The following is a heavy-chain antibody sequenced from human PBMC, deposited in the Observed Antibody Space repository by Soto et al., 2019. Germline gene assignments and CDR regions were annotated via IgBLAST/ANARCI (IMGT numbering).Heavy chain of an antibody. Sequence: SPALSLTCAISGDSVSSNSAAWNWIRQSPSRGLEWLGRTYYRSKWYNDYAVPVKSRITINPDTSKNQFSLQLNSVTPEDTAVYYCARELFSGYWAFFDYWGQGTLVTVSS. CDR2: TYYRSKWYN. CDR3: ARELFSGYWAFFDY. J-gene: IGHJ4*02. CDR1: GDSVSSNSAA. V-gene: IGHV6-1*01. D-gene: IGHD3-22*01.